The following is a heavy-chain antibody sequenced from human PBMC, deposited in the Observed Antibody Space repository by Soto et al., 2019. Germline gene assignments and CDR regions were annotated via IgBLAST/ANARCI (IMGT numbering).Heavy chain of an antibody. CDR3: AKDQGSSWYEIDY. D-gene: IGHD6-13*01. J-gene: IGHJ4*02. Sequence: GGSLRLSCAASGFIFSSFGMHWVRRAPGKGLEWVSTISGSGGSTYYADSVKGRFTISRDNSKNTLYLQMNSLRAEDTAVYYCAKDQGSSWYEIDYWGQGTLVTVSS. CDR2: ISGSGGST. CDR1: GFIFSSFG. V-gene: IGHV3-23*01.